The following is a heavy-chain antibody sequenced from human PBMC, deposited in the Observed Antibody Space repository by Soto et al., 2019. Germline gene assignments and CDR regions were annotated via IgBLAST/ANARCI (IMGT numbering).Heavy chain of an antibody. D-gene: IGHD2-15*01. V-gene: IGHV3-74*01. Sequence: PGGSLRLSCGGSGFTFRGYWMHWVRQSPGKGLVWVSRISSDGTTTAYADSVKGRFTISRDNSKNTLFLQMTSLRADDTAVYYCTHCRGESCHGGYFGMDVWGQGTTVTVSS. CDR2: ISSDGTTT. J-gene: IGHJ6*02. CDR3: THCRGESCHGGYFGMDV. CDR1: GFTFRGYW.